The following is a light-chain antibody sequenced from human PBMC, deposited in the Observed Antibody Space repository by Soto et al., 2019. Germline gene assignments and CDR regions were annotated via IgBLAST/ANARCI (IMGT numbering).Light chain of an antibody. V-gene: IGLV2-14*03. CDR1: SSDIGNYNY. J-gene: IGLJ1*01. Sequence: SALTQPASVSGSPGQSIAISCTGTSSDIGNYNYVSWYQHHPGKAPQLMIYDVTSRPSGVSNRFSGSKSGNTASLTISGLQAEDEADYYCGSYTSNTTLSFVFGTGTKLTVL. CDR2: DVT. CDR3: GSYTSNTTLSFV.